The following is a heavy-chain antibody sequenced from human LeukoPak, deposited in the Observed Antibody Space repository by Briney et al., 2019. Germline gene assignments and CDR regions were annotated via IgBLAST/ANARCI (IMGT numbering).Heavy chain of an antibody. CDR2: IYTSGST. J-gene: IGHJ6*02. CDR1: GGSISSGSYY. D-gene: IGHD3-3*01. V-gene: IGHV4-61*02. CDR3: ARDPIITIFGVVMEYGMDV. Sequence: SHTLSLPCTVCGGSISSGSYYWRWIRQPAGKGLEWIVRIYTSGSTNYNPSLKSRVTISVDTSKNQFSLKLSSVTAADTAVYYGARDPIITIFGVVMEYGMDVWGQGTTVTVSS.